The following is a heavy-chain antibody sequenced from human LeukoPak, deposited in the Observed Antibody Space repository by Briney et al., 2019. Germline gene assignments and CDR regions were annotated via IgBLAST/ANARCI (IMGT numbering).Heavy chain of an antibody. J-gene: IGHJ4*02. V-gene: IGHV3-7*03. CDR3: ARGKRRFDY. CDR1: GFTFSSYW. CDR2: IKHDASEK. Sequence: SGGSLRLSCAASGFTFSSYWMAWVRQTPGKGLEWVANIKHDASEKYYVDSVKGRFTISRDNAQNSFYLQMNSLKADDTAVYYCARGKRRFDYWGQGTLVTVSS.